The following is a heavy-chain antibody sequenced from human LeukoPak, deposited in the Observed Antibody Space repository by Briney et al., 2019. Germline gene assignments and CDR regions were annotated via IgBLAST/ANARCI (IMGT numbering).Heavy chain of an antibody. CDR3: AKDGISGPVAIPSFYFDY. V-gene: IGHV3-23*01. D-gene: IGHD2-2*01. CDR2: ISGSGGST. CDR1: GFAFSSYA. Sequence: PGGSLRLSCSASGFAFSSYAMSWVRQAPGKGLEWVSAISGSGGSTYYADSVKGRFTISRDNSKNTLYLQMNSLRAEDTAVYYCAKDGISGPVAIPSFYFDYWGQGTLVTVSS. J-gene: IGHJ4*02.